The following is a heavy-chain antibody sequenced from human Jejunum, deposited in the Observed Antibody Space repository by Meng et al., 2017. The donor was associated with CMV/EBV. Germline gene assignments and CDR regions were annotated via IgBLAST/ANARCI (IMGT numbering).Heavy chain of an antibody. CDR2: INPSGGST. D-gene: IGHD2-2*02. Sequence: FTSYYMHWVRHAPGQGLEWMGIINPSGGSTSYAQKFQGRVTMTRDTSTSTVYMELSSLRSEDTAVYYCARDGGYCSSTSCYKGGYFDYWGQGTLVTVSS. CDR3: ARDGGYCSSTSCYKGGYFDY. V-gene: IGHV1-46*01. CDR1: FTSYY. J-gene: IGHJ4*02.